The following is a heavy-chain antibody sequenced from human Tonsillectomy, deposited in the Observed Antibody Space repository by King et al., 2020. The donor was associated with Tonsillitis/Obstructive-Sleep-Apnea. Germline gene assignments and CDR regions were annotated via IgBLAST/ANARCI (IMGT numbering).Heavy chain of an antibody. CDR3: TRSVTIFGSHYYMDV. CDR2: IIPIFGTA. D-gene: IGHD3-3*01. V-gene: IGHV1-69*12. J-gene: IGHJ6*03. CDR1: GGTFSSYA. Sequence: QLVQSGAEVKKPGSSVKVSCKASGGTFSSYAIRWVRQAPGQGLEWMGGIIPIFGTANYAQKFQGRVTITADESTSTAYMELSSLRSDDTAVYYCTRSVTIFGSHYYMDVWGKGTTVTVSS.